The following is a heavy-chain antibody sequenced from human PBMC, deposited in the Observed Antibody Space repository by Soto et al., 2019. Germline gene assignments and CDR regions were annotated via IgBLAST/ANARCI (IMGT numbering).Heavy chain of an antibody. V-gene: IGHV4-31*03. Sequence: SETLSLTCTVSGGSISSGGYYWSWIRQHPGKGLEWIGYIYYSGSTYYNPSLKSRVTISVDTSKNQFSLKLSSVTAADTAVYYCARVRGPKYYFDYWGQGTPVTVSS. J-gene: IGHJ4*02. CDR1: GGSISSGGYY. CDR2: IYYSGST. CDR3: ARVRGPKYYFDY.